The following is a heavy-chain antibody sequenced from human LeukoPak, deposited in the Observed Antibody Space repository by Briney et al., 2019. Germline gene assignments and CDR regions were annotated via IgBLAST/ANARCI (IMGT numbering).Heavy chain of an antibody. CDR2: ISYDGSNK. V-gene: IGHV3-30-3*01. CDR1: GFTFSSYA. D-gene: IGHD4-17*01. Sequence: GGSLRLSCAASGFTFSSYAVHWVRQAPGKGLEWVAVISYDGSNKYYADSVKGRFTISRDNSKNTLYLQMNSLRAEDTAVYYCARAWFDTTVTAQEDYWGQGTLVTVSS. CDR3: ARAWFDTTVTAQEDY. J-gene: IGHJ4*02.